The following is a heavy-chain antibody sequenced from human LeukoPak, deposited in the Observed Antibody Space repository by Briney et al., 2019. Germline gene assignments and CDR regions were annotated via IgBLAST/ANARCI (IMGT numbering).Heavy chain of an antibody. D-gene: IGHD6-13*01. Sequence: VKVSCKASGXTFISYAISWVRQAPGQGLEWMGRIIPILGIANYAQKFQGRVTITADNSTSTAYMEQSSLRSEDTAVYYCARDQRSSSPGYWGQGTLVTVSS. V-gene: IGHV1-69*04. CDR1: GXTFISYA. CDR2: IIPILGIA. J-gene: IGHJ4*02. CDR3: ARDQRSSSPGY.